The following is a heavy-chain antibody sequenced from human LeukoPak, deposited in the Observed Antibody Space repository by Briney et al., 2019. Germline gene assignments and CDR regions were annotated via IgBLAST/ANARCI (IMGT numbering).Heavy chain of an antibody. Sequence: GGSLRLSCAASGFTFSSYSMNWARQAPGKGLEWVSSISSSSSYIYYADSVKGRFTISRDNAKNSLYLQMNSLRAEDTAVYYCARDPLGTEQPWGQGTLVTVSS. CDR1: GFTFSSYS. D-gene: IGHD6-13*01. V-gene: IGHV3-21*01. J-gene: IGHJ5*02. CDR3: ARDPLGTEQP. CDR2: ISSSSSYI.